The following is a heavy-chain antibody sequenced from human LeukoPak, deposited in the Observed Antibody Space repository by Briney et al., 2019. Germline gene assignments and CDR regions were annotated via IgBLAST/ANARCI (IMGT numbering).Heavy chain of an antibody. Sequence: GGSLRLSCAASGFILSTYWMTWVRQGPGKRLEWVATIKQDGTGISYLDSVKGRFTISRDNANNSLYLQMHGLRVDDTAIYYCAKVSEGDSGSRYQPLDFWGQGTLVTVSS. V-gene: IGHV3-7*03. J-gene: IGHJ4*02. CDR3: AKVSEGDSGSRYQPLDF. CDR2: IKQDGTGI. CDR1: GFILSTYW. D-gene: IGHD3-10*01.